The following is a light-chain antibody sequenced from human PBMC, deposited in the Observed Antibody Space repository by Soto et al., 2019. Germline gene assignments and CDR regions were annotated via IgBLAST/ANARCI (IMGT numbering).Light chain of an antibody. Sequence: DIQMTQSPSSLSASVGDRVTITCQASQDISNYLNWYQQKPGKAPKLLIYDASNLETGVPSRFSGSGSGTDFTFTISSLQPEDIATYYCHQYDNLPPLTFGGGTKGEIK. J-gene: IGKJ4*01. CDR1: QDISNY. V-gene: IGKV1-33*01. CDR3: HQYDNLPPLT. CDR2: DAS.